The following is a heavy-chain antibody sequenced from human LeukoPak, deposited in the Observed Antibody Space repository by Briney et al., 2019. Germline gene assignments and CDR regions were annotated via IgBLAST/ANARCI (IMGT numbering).Heavy chain of an antibody. CDR3: ARAFLFSRDDYGDYGAFDI. J-gene: IGHJ3*02. CDR2: IYTSGST. Sequence: PSETLSLTCTVSGSSISSYYWSWIRQPAGQGLEWIGRIYTSGSTNYNPSLKSRVTMSVDTSKNQFSLKLSSVTAADTAVYYCARAFLFSRDDYGDYGAFDIWGQGTMVTVSS. CDR1: GSSISSYY. V-gene: IGHV4-4*07. D-gene: IGHD4-17*01.